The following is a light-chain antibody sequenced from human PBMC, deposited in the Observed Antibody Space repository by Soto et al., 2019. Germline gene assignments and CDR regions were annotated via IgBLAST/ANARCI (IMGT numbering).Light chain of an antibody. Sequence: DVVLTPSPNSLAVSLGARATINCKSSQSVLYRSNNMNYLAWYQQKAGQPPRLLVYWASTRESGVPDRFGGSGSGTEFTLTISSLQAEDVAVYYCQQYYSTPWTFGQGTKVDIK. CDR2: WAS. CDR3: QQYYSTPWT. J-gene: IGKJ1*01. CDR1: QSVLYRSNNMNY. V-gene: IGKV4-1*01.